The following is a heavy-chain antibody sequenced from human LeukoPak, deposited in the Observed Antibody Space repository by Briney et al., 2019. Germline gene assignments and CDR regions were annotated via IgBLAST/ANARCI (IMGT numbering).Heavy chain of an antibody. CDR2: INSDGSST. CDR3: ARDRRGVVVVAASEN. D-gene: IGHD2-15*01. V-gene: IGHV3-74*01. J-gene: IGHJ4*02. Sequence: PGGSLRLSCAASGFTFSSYWMHWVRQAPGKGLVWVSRINSDGSSTSYADSVKGRFTISRGNAKNTLYLQMNSLRAEDTAVYYCARDRRGVVVVAASENWGQGTLVTVSS. CDR1: GFTFSSYW.